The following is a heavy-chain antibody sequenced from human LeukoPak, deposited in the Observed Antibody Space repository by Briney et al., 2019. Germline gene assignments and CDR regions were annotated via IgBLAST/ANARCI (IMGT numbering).Heavy chain of an antibody. CDR1: GFTFDDYG. D-gene: IGHD2-15*01. Sequence: PGGSLRLSCAASGFTFDDYGMSWVRQAPGKGLEWVSGINWNGGSTGYADSVKGRFTISRDNSKNTLYLQMNSLRAEDTAVYYCARDHPTYSAYYYYGMDVWGQGTTVTVSS. V-gene: IGHV3-20*04. CDR3: ARDHPTYSAYYYYGMDV. J-gene: IGHJ6*02. CDR2: INWNGGST.